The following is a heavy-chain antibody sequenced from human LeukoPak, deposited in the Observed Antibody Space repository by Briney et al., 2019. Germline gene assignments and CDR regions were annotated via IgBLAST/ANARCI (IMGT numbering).Heavy chain of an antibody. D-gene: IGHD3-10*01. CDR1: GFTFSSYA. V-gene: IGHV3-7*01. CDR3: ARWAGVIES. J-gene: IGHJ4*02. Sequence: GGSLRLSCAASGFTFSSYAMSWVRQAPGKGLEWVANIKQDGSVEHYLDSVKGRFTISRDNAKNSLILQMNSLRAEDTAVYYCARWAGVIESWGQGTLVTVSS. CDR2: IKQDGSVE.